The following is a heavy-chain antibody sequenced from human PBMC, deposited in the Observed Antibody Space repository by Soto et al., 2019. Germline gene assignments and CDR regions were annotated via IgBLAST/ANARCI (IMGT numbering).Heavy chain of an antibody. V-gene: IGHV4-59*08. CDR2: IYYSGST. CDR1: GGSISSYY. D-gene: IGHD2-2*01. J-gene: IGHJ4*02. CDR3: ARRSGYCSSTSCLYYFDY. Sequence: QVQLQESGPGLVKPSETLSLTCTVSGGSISSYYWSWIRQPPGKGLEWIGYIYYSGSTNYNPSLKSRVTIPVDTSKNQFSLKLSSVTAADTAVYYCARRSGYCSSTSCLYYFDYWGQGTLVTVSS.